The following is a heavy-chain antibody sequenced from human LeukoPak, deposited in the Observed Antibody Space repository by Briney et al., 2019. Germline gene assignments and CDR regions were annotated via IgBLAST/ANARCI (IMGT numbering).Heavy chain of an antibody. CDR3: AKAGYSSGRRYYFDY. Sequence: GGSLRLSCVASGLTFSRYGMTWVRQAPGKGLQWVSAISGSGGSTYYADSVKGRFTISRDNSKNTLYLQMNSLRAEDTAVYYCAKAGYSSGRRYYFDYWGQGTLVTVSS. J-gene: IGHJ4*02. D-gene: IGHD6-19*01. CDR2: ISGSGGST. CDR1: GLTFSRYG. V-gene: IGHV3-23*01.